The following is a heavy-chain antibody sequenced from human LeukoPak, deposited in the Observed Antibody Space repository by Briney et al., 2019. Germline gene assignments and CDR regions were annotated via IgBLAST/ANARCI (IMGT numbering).Heavy chain of an antibody. Sequence: SETLSLTCAVYGGSFSGYYWSWIRQPPGKGLEWIGEINHSGSTNYNPSLKSRVTISVDTSKNQFSLKPSSVTAADTAVYYCARGRGGYDLRYFQHWGQGTLVTVSS. CDR1: GGSFSGYY. J-gene: IGHJ1*01. D-gene: IGHD5-12*01. V-gene: IGHV4-34*01. CDR3: ARGRGGYDLRYFQH. CDR2: INHSGST.